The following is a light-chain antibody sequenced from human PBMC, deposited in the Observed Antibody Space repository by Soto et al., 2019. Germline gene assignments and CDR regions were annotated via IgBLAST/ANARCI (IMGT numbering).Light chain of an antibody. CDR3: TSYTSTNTYVV. Sequence: QSVLTQPASVSGSPGQSITVSCTGTSSDVGGYDYVSWYQQHPDKAPKLLIYGVSIRPSGVSNRFSGSKSGNTASLTISGLQAEDEADYYCTSYTSTNTYVVFGGGTKLTVL. CDR1: SSDVGGYDY. V-gene: IGLV2-14*03. CDR2: GVS. J-gene: IGLJ2*01.